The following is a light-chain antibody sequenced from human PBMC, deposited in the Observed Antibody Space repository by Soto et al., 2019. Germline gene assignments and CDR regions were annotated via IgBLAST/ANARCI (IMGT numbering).Light chain of an antibody. CDR1: PRVSSSY. V-gene: IGKV3-20*01. Sequence: EIVLKPSPGTLSLSPGHRATLSCWASPRVSSSYLAWYLQKPGQAPRLLISVASSRATGISDRFRGSVSGTDFTLTISRLEPEDFAVYYCQQYGSSPPYTFGQGTKLETK. CDR2: VAS. J-gene: IGKJ2*01. CDR3: QQYGSSPPYT.